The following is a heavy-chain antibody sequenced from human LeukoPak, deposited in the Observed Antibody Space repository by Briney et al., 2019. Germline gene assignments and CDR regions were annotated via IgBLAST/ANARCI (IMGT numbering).Heavy chain of an antibody. D-gene: IGHD3-22*01. V-gene: IGHV3-23*01. CDR3: AKHPGEGYFDSSGYYHYYFDY. Sequence: GGSLRLSCAASGLTFTNYAVSWVRQAPGKGLEWVSAIRGRGGSTYYADSVKGRFTISRDNSKNTLYLQMNSLRAEDTAVYYCAKHPGEGYFDSSGYYHYYFDYWGQGTLVTVSS. CDR1: GLTFTNYA. CDR2: IRGRGGST. J-gene: IGHJ4*02.